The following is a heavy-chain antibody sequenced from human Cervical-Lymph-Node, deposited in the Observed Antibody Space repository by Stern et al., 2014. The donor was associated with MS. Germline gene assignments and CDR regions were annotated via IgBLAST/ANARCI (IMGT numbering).Heavy chain of an antibody. CDR1: GGSLSSYY. CDR2: MYFSGRS. Sequence: VQLQESGPGLVKPSETLSLTCTVSGGSLSSYYWTWIRQPPGKGLEWVGHMYFSGRSNYNPSLKSRVTISVDMSKNQFSLRLSSVTAADTAVYYCARAPYDFTNWYGLDVWGQGTTVTVSS. D-gene: IGHD1-1*01. J-gene: IGHJ6*02. CDR3: ARAPYDFTNWYGLDV. V-gene: IGHV4-59*01.